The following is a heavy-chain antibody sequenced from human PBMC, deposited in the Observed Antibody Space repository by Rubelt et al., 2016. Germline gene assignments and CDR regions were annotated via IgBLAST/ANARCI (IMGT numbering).Heavy chain of an antibody. D-gene: IGHD3-10*01. CDR2: IYYTGST. CDR1: GGSISSYY. Sequence: QLQLQESGPGLVKPSETLSLTCTVSGGSISSYYWNWIRQPPGKGLEWIGHIYYTGSTIYNPSLESRVTISVDTTNNQFSLRLSSVTAADAAVYYCATSPKLEDAFDIWGQGTMVTVSS. CDR3: ATSPKLEDAFDI. V-gene: IGHV4-59*01. J-gene: IGHJ3*02.